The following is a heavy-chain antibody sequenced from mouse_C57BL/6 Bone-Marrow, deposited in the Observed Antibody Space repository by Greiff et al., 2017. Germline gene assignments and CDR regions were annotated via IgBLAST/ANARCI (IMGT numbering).Heavy chain of an antibody. V-gene: IGHV14-2*01. Sequence: EVQLQQSGAELVKPGASVKLSCKASGFNIKDYYMHWVKQRTEQGLEWIGRLDPEDGGTKYDPKFKGKATITAAKSSNTDYLQLSSLTSEDTAGYYCCRGGAWLDYGGKGTMVTVSA. CDR2: LDPEDGGT. CDR3: CRGGAWLDY. CDR1: GFNIKDYY. J-gene: IGHJ3*01.